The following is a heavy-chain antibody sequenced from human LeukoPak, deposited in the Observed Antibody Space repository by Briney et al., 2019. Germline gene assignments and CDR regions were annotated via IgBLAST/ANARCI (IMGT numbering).Heavy chain of an antibody. J-gene: IGHJ5*02. CDR2: ISSGSSYI. CDR1: GFTFSSYS. Sequence: GGSLRLSCAASGFTFSSYSMNWVRQAPGKGLEWGSSISSGSSYIYYADSVKGRFTISRDNGKNSLYLQMNSLRAEDTAVYYCARDGPKYCSNGVCYAPVDPWGQGTLVTVSS. D-gene: IGHD2-8*01. CDR3: ARDGPKYCSNGVCYAPVDP. V-gene: IGHV3-21*01.